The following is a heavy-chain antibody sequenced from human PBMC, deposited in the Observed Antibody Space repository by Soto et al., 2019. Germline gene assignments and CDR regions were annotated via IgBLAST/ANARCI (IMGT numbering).Heavy chain of an antibody. CDR3: ARSYYDIVAGSRYYYYYYGMDV. CDR2: IWYDGSNK. CDR1: GFTFSSYG. Sequence: QVQLVESGGGVVQPGRSLRLSCAASGFTFSSYGMHWVRQAPGKGLEWVAVIWYDGSNKYYADSVKGRFTISRDNSKNTRYLQRNSLRAEDTAVYYCARSYYDIVAGSRYYYYYYGMDVWGQGTTVTVSS. D-gene: IGHD3-9*01. J-gene: IGHJ6*02. V-gene: IGHV3-33*01.